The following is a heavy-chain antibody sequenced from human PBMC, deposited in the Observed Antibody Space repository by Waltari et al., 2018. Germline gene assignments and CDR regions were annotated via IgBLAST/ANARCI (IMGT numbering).Heavy chain of an antibody. J-gene: IGHJ3*02. CDR1: GYTCTDYN. V-gene: IGHV1-69-2*01. Sequence: EVQLVQSGAEVKKPGATVKISCKVSGYTCTDYNMDWVQQAPGTGLEWIGLVVPDAGETIYAETFQGRVTIPAATSTDTAYMELSSLRSEDTAVYYCATGSGTTGAFDIWGQGTMVTVSS. CDR3: ATGSGTTGAFDI. CDR2: VVPDAGET. D-gene: IGHD4-17*01.